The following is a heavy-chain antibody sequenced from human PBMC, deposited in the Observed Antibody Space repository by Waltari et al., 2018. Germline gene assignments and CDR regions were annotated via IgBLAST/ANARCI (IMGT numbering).Heavy chain of an antibody. V-gene: IGHV1-46*01. CDR1: GYTFTSYY. D-gene: IGHD2-21*02. CDR3: AREYGGNSAVYFDY. CDR2: INPSGGST. J-gene: IGHJ4*02. Sequence: QVQLVQSGAEVKKPGASVKVSCKASGYTFTSYYMHWVRQAPGQGLEWMGIINPSGGSTSYEQKFQGRFTISRDNAKNSLYLQMNSLRAEDTAVYYCAREYGGNSAVYFDYWGQGTLVTVSS.